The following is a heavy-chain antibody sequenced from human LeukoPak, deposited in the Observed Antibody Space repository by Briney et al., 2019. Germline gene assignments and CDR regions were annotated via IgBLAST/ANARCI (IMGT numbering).Heavy chain of an antibody. D-gene: IGHD1-1*01. CDR2: ISSSRGTI. CDR1: GFTFSTYS. Sequence: PGGSLRLSCEASGFTFSTYSMQWVRQAPGKGLEWVSYISSSRGTIWYADSVKGRFTISRDNAKSSLYLQTNSLRAEDTAVYYCARDLVGTNPDSFDVWSQGTMVTVSS. CDR3: ARDLVGTNPDSFDV. V-gene: IGHV3-48*04. J-gene: IGHJ3*01.